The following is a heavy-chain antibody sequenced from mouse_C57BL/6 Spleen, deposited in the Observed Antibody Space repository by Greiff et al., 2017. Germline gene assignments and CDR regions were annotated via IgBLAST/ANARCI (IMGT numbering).Heavy chain of an antibody. D-gene: IGHD2-4*01. J-gene: IGHJ4*01. CDR3: ARVLSYDYDGGCAMDY. Sequence: EVQLQESGPGMVKPSQSLSLTCTVTGYSITSGYDWHWIRHFPGNKLEWMGYISYSGSTNYNPSLKSRISITHDTSKNHFFLKLNSVTTEDTATYYCARVLSYDYDGGCAMDYWGQGTSVTVSS. CDR2: ISYSGST. V-gene: IGHV3-1*01. CDR1: GYSITSGYD.